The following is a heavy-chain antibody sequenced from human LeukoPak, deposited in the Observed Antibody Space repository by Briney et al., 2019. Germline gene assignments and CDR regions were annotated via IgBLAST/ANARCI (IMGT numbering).Heavy chain of an antibody. Sequence: ASVKVSCKASGYTFTSYYMHWVRQAPGQGLEWMGIINPSGGSTSYAQKFQGRVTMTRDMSTSTVYMELSSLRSEDTAVYYCARDPGSSGWYSELDYWGQGTLVTVSS. V-gene: IGHV1-46*01. CDR2: INPSGGST. D-gene: IGHD6-19*01. CDR1: GYTFTSYY. J-gene: IGHJ4*02. CDR3: ARDPGSSGWYSELDY.